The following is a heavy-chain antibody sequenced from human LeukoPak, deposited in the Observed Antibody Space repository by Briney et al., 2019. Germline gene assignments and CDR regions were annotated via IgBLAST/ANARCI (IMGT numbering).Heavy chain of an antibody. J-gene: IGHJ4*02. D-gene: IGHD5-24*01. CDR1: GFTFSNYW. Sequence: GGSLRLSCEASGFTFSNYWMSWVRQAPGKGLEWVANIKQDGSEKFYVDSVRGRFTISRDNAKNSLYLQMNSLRAEDTAVYYCARGEIFFDYWGQGTLVTVSS. CDR3: ARGEIFFDY. CDR2: IKQDGSEK. V-gene: IGHV3-7*01.